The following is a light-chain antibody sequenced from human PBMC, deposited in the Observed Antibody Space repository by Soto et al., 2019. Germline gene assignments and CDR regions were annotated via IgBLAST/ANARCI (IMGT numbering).Light chain of an antibody. Sequence: DIQMTQSPSTLSASVGDRVTITCRASQSISSWLAWYQQKPGKAPKLLIYMAPSLESGVPSRLSCSGSGTEVTLTISSLPPDDFAVYFCEEYNSYPFTFGPGTKVDIK. CDR1: QSISSW. CDR3: EEYNSYPFT. J-gene: IGKJ3*01. CDR2: MAP. V-gene: IGKV1-5*03.